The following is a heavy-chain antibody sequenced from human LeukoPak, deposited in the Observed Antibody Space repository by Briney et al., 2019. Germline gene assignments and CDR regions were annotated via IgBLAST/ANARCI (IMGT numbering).Heavy chain of an antibody. CDR2: ISWNSGSI. J-gene: IGHJ3*02. CDR3: AKDVGYGEYGGGAFDI. Sequence: PGGSLRLSCAASGFTFDDYAMHWVRQAPGKGLEWVSGISWNSGSIGYADSVKGRFTISRDNAKNSLYLQMNSLRAEDTALYYCAKDVGYGEYGGGAFDIWGQGTMVTVSS. CDR1: GFTFDDYA. D-gene: IGHD4-17*01. V-gene: IGHV3-9*01.